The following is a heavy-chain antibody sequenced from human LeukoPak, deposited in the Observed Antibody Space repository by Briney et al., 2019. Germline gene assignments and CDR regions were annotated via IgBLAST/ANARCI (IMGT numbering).Heavy chain of an antibody. CDR3: ARAPLAYCYYYYGMDV. Sequence: SETLSLTCAVYGGSFSGYYWSWIRQPPGKGLEWIGEINHSGSTNYNPSLKSRVTISVDTSKNQFSLKLSSVTAADTAVYYCARAPLAYCYYYYGMDVWGQGTTVTVSS. J-gene: IGHJ6*02. V-gene: IGHV4-34*01. CDR2: INHSGST. CDR1: GGSFSGYY.